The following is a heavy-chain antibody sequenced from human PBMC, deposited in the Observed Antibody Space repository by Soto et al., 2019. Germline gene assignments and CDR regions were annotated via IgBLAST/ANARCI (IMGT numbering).Heavy chain of an antibody. CDR2: IYYSGST. D-gene: IGHD3-22*01. J-gene: IGHJ4*02. Sequence: SETLSLTCVVSGGSLSSYYWSWIRQPPGKGLEWIGYIYYSGSTNYNPSLKSRVTISVDTSKNQFSLKLSSVTAADTAVYYCARLYYDSSNYYYFDYCGQGALVTVS. CDR1: GGSLSSYY. V-gene: IGHV4-59*01. CDR3: ARLYYDSSNYYYFDY.